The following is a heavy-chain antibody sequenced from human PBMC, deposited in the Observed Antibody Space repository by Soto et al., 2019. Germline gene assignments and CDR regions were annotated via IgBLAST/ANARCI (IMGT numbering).Heavy chain of an antibody. CDR3: AKGSIPYDSSGSDAFDI. V-gene: IGHV3-23*01. CDR2: ISGSGGST. D-gene: IGHD3-22*01. Sequence: EVQLLESGGGLVQPGGSLRLSCAASGFTFSSYAMSWVRQAPGKGLEWVSAISGSGGSTYYADSVKGRFTISRDNSKNTLYLQMNSLRAEDTAVYYCAKGSIPYDSSGSDAFDIWGQGTMVTVSS. CDR1: GFTFSSYA. J-gene: IGHJ3*02.